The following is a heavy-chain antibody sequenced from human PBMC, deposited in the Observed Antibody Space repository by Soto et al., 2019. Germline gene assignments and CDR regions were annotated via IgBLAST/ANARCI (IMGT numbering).Heavy chain of an antibody. CDR2: IHSGGTT. V-gene: IGHV4-30-4*08. J-gene: IGHJ4*02. D-gene: IGHD3-3*01. Sequence: QVQLQEPGPRLVEPSHTLSLTCTVSGASISNGYYSWSWIRPAPGTGLDWIGHIHSGGTTYSNPTLKSRLTIAADMSKNQFSLKLGSVTDADTSVYSCARGPSANKVDYWGQGTLVTVSS. CDR3: ARGPSANKVDY. CDR1: GASISNGYYS.